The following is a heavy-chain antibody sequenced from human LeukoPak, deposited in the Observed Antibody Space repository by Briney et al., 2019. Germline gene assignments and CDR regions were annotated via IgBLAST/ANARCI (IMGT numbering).Heavy chain of an antibody. J-gene: IGHJ4*02. D-gene: IGHD6-25*01. Sequence: PGGSLRLSCGASGFTFSSYAMSWVRQAPGEGLEWVSGISAGGDTTYTADSVRGRFTISRDNSNNTLYLQMNTLTAEDTAVYYCAAISYSGTWPVGYWGQGILVTVTA. CDR3: AAISYSGTWPVGY. CDR1: GFTFSSYA. V-gene: IGHV3-23*01. CDR2: ISAGGDTT.